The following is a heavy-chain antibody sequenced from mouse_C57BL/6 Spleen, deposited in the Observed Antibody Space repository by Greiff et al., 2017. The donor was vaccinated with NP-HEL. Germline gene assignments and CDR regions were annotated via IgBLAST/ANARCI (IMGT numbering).Heavy chain of an antibody. D-gene: IGHD1-1*01. CDR2: INPNNGGT. Sequence: EVQGVESGPELVKPGASVKIPCKASGYTFTDYNMDWVKQSHGKSLEWIGDINPNNGGTIYNQKFKGKATLTVDKSSSTAYMELRSLTSEDTAVYYCARVDYGTWYFDVWGTGTTVTVSS. J-gene: IGHJ1*03. CDR3: ARVDYGTWYFDV. V-gene: IGHV1-18*01. CDR1: GYTFTDYN.